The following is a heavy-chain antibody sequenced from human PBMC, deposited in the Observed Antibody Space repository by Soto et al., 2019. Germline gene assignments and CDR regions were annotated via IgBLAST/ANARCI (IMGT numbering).Heavy chain of an antibody. CDR2: IIHSVNT. J-gene: IGHJ4*02. CDR1: GGSITSTTYY. V-gene: IGHV4-39*01. Sequence: SETLSLTCTVSGGSITSTTYYLGWVPQPPGTGLEWIVTIIHSVNTSYNPSLQSCVAISGATSKTALSRECRSGTAAAMAVYYCPSLVFGVLDWLPPFDWCGRGTRVTASS. CDR3: PSLVFGVLDWLPPFDW. D-gene: IGHD3-3*01.